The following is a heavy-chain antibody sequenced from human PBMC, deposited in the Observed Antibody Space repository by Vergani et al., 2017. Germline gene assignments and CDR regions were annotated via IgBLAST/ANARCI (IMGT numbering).Heavy chain of an antibody. Sequence: QVQLQQWGAGLLKPSETLSLTCAVYGGSFSGYYWSWIRQPPGKGLEWFGEINHSGSTNYNPSLKSRVTISVDTSKNQFSLKLSSVTAADTAVYYCARVFSCSSTSCYAGLFDYWGQGTLVTVSS. CDR3: ARVFSCSSTSCYAGLFDY. CDR1: GGSFSGYY. D-gene: IGHD2-2*01. J-gene: IGHJ4*02. V-gene: IGHV4-34*01. CDR2: INHSGST.